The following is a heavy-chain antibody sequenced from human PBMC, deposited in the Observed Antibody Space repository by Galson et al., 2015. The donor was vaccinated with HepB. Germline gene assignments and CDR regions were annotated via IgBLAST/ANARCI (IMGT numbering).Heavy chain of an antibody. D-gene: IGHD4-11*01. CDR3: ARHPHDYSNYIDY. CDR1: GVTVYSSSYY. Sequence: ETLSLTCSVSGVTVYSSSYYWGWIRQPPGKGLEWIGTIFYSGNTYYNPSLKSRVTISVDTSKNQFPLKLRSVTAADTAVYYCARHPHDYSNYIDYWGQGTLVTVSS. V-gene: IGHV4-39*01. CDR2: IFYSGNT. J-gene: IGHJ4*02.